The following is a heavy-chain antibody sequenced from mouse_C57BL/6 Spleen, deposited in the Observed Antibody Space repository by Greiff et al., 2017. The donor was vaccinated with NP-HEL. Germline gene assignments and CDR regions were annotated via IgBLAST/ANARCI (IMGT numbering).Heavy chain of an antibody. CDR1: GYTFTSYW. Sequence: VQLQQSGAELVKPGASVKMSCKASGYTFTSYWITWVKQRPGQGLEWIGDIYPGSGSTNYNEKFKSKATLTVDTSSSTAYMQLSSLTSEDSAVYYGARDGLYSNYNFDVWGTGTTVTVSS. V-gene: IGHV1-55*01. CDR2: IYPGSGST. CDR3: ARDGLYSNYNFDV. D-gene: IGHD2-5*01. J-gene: IGHJ1*03.